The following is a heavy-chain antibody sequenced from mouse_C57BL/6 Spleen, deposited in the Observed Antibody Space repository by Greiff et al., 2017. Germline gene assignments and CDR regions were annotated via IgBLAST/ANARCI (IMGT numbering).Heavy chain of an antibody. Sequence: EVQLQPSGPELVKPGASVKMSCKASGYTFTDYNMHWVKQSHGKSLEWIGYINPNNGGTSYNQKFKGKATLTVNKSSSTAYMELRSLTSEDSAVYYCARNYGSSYVGWAMDYWGQGTSVTVSS. CDR1: GYTFTDYN. CDR3: ARNYGSSYVGWAMDY. V-gene: IGHV1-22*01. J-gene: IGHJ4*01. CDR2: INPNNGGT. D-gene: IGHD1-1*01.